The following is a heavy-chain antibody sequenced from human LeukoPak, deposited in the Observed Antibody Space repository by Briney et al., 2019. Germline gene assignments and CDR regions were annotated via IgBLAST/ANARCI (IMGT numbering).Heavy chain of an antibody. V-gene: IGHV3-48*01. Sequence: PGGSLRLSCAASGFTFSSYSMNWVRQAPGKGLEWVSYISSSSSTIYYQDSVKGRFTISRDNAKNSLYLQMNSLKAEDTAVYYCARVGNTAEAGTFDYWGQGTRITVSS. CDR2: ISSSSSTI. D-gene: IGHD6-13*01. CDR1: GFTFSSYS. CDR3: ARVGNTAEAGTFDY. J-gene: IGHJ4*02.